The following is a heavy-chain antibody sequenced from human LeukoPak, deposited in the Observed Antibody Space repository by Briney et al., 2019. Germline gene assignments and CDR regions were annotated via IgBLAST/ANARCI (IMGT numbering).Heavy chain of an antibody. D-gene: IGHD5-18*01. CDR3: ARGMDTALVS. CDR2: ISSSDTYI. Sequence: SGGSLRLSCAASGFTFSSYTMNWVRQAPGKGLEWVSSISSSDTYISYADSLQGRFTISRDNAKNSLYLQLHSLRVEDTAVYYCARGMDTALVSWGQGTLVTVSS. CDR1: GFTFSSYT. V-gene: IGHV3-21*01. J-gene: IGHJ4*02.